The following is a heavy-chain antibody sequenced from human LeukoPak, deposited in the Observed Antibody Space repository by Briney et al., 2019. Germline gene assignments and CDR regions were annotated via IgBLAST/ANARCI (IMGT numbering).Heavy chain of an antibody. Sequence: ASVKVSCKASGYTFTAYSMHWVRQAPGQGLEWMGWINPNSGVTNYAQKFQGRVTMTRDTSISTAYMELSSLRSNDTAVYYCASGYSSRLVYFQHWGQGTLVTVSS. CDR3: ASGYSSRLVYFQH. CDR1: GYTFTAYS. D-gene: IGHD6-13*01. J-gene: IGHJ1*01. CDR2: INPNSGVT. V-gene: IGHV1-2*02.